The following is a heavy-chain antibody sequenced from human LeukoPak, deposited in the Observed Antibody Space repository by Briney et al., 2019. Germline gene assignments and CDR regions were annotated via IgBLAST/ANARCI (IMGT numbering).Heavy chain of an antibody. CDR3: AREMAGYCSGGSC. CDR1: GYTFTSYD. Sequence: ASVKVSCKASGYTFTSYDINWVRQATGQGPEWMGWMNPNSGNTGYAQKFQGRVTMTRNTSISTAYMELNSLRSEDTAVYYCAREMAGYCSGGSCWGQGTLVTVSS. CDR2: MNPNSGNT. D-gene: IGHD2-15*01. V-gene: IGHV1-8*01. J-gene: IGHJ4*02.